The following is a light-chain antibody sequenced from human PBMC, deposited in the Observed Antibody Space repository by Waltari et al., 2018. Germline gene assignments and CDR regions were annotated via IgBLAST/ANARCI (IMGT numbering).Light chain of an antibody. Sequence: QSALTQPASVSGSPGQSITISCTGTSSDVGSYNLVSWYQHYPGKAPKPVIYEGTKRPSGVSNRFSGAKSGNTASLTISGLQAEDEADYHCCSYAHSSRVVFGGGTKVTVL. CDR3: CSYAHSSRVV. CDR2: EGT. J-gene: IGLJ2*01. V-gene: IGLV2-23*01. CDR1: SSDVGSYNL.